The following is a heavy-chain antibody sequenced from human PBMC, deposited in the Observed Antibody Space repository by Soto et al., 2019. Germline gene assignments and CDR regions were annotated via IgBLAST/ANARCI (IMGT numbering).Heavy chain of an antibody. Sequence: SDTLSLTCAVYGGSFSAYYWPWIRQPPGKGLEWIGEINHSGSTNYDPSLKSRVTISVDTSKNQFSLKLSSVTAADTAVYYCARGPTRGKNYYYYYGMDVWGQGTTVTVSS. CDR1: GGSFSAYY. CDR3: ARGPTRGKNYYYYYGMDV. J-gene: IGHJ6*02. V-gene: IGHV4-34*01. CDR2: INHSGST.